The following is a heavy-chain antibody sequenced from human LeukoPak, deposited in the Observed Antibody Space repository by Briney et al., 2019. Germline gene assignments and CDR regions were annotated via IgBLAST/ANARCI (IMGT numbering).Heavy chain of an antibody. D-gene: IGHD7-27*01. CDR3: ARGNLGAYDI. V-gene: IGHV3-7*05. CDR1: GFTFGSYR. Sequence: GGSLRLSCVASGFTFGSYRMSWVRQAPGKGLEWVADIKQDGRDKYYVESVKGRFTISRDNAKNSLCLQMNILRAEDTAVYYCARGNLGAYDIWGQGTMVSVSS. J-gene: IGHJ3*02. CDR2: IKQDGRDK.